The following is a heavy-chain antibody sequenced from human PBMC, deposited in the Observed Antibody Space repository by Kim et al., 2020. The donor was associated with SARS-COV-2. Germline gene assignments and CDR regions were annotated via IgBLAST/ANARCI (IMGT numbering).Heavy chain of an antibody. J-gene: IGHJ4*02. CDR1: GFTFSSSG. D-gene: IGHD3-16*01. CDR3: ARNYDYGQGYFDY. V-gene: IGHV3-33*01. CDR2: IWYDGSNK. Sequence: GGSLRLSCAASGFTFSSSGMHWVRQAPGKGLEWVAVIWYDGSNKYYADSVKGRFTISRDNSKNTLYLQMNSLRAEDTAVYYCARNYDYGQGYFDYWGQGTLVTVSS.